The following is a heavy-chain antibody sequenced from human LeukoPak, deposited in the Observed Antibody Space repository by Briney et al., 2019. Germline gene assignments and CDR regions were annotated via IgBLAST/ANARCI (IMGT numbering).Heavy chain of an antibody. CDR2: ISFDGNNI. V-gene: IGHV3-30-3*01. D-gene: IGHD3-3*01. CDR3: GKEQSGSYVHAFDP. CDR1: AFTFSSSA. J-gene: IGHJ5*02. Sequence: GGSLRLSCTGSAFTFSSSAFHWVRQAPGKGLEWLSVISFDGNNIHYADSVKGRFTVFRDNSRHTLYLQMNSLGPEDTAVYYCGKEQSGSYVHAFDPWGQGTVVTVSS.